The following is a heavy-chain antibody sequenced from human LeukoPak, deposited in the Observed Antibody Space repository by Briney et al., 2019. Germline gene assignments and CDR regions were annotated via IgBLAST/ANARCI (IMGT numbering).Heavy chain of an antibody. CDR2: ISEDGRIT. J-gene: IGHJ4*02. Sequence: PGGSLRLSCAASGFTLSDFYMTWIRQAPGKGLEWILYISEDGRITYYADSLKGRFTISRDNAKNSLSLQVDSLRADDTAVYFCARRGNTDSWTVLIDYWGQGTLVTVSS. CDR1: GFTLSDFY. CDR3: ARRGNTDSWTVLIDY. D-gene: IGHD3/OR15-3a*01. V-gene: IGHV3-11*01.